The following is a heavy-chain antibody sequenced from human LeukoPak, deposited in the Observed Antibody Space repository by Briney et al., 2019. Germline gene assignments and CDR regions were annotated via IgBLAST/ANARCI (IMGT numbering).Heavy chain of an antibody. Sequence: GGSLRLSCAASGFTFSSYWMSWVRQAPGKGLEWVSNIKQDGSEKYYVDSVKGRFTISRDNAKNSLYLQMNSLRAEDTAVYYCARDLHYYGSGSDYWGQGTLVTVSS. CDR1: GFTFSSYW. D-gene: IGHD3-10*01. CDR3: ARDLHYYGSGSDY. V-gene: IGHV3-7*03. CDR2: IKQDGSEK. J-gene: IGHJ4*02.